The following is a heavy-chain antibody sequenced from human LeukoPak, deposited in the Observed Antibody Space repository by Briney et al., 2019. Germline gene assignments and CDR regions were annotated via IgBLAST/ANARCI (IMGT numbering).Heavy chain of an antibody. V-gene: IGHV3-23*01. CDR1: GSTFSDYS. J-gene: IGHJ4*02. Sequence: PAGSLSLSCAASGSTFSDYSMTWVRQAPGKGLEWISTIYGSGGSTYYADSVKGRFTISRDNSKTTLYLQMHSLRAEDTAVYYCATSSTNQLPKDYWGQGTLVTVSS. CDR2: IYGSGGST. D-gene: IGHD2-2*01. CDR3: ATSSTNQLPKDY.